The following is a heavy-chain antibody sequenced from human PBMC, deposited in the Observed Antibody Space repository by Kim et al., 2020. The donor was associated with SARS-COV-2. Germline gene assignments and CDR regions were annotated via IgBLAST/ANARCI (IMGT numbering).Heavy chain of an antibody. CDR2: IFYSGTT. V-gene: IGHV4-59*01. D-gene: IGHD3-22*01. CDR1: GDSFRSYY. Sequence: SGTLSLTCAVSGDSFRSYYWSWIRQPPGKGLEWIGYIFYSGTTNYNPSLKSRVSISVDTSKSQFSLKLNSVTAADTAVYYCARSRFYYDSSGYYFYGMDVWGQGTTVTVSS. CDR3: ARSRFYYDSSGYYFYGMDV. J-gene: IGHJ6*02.